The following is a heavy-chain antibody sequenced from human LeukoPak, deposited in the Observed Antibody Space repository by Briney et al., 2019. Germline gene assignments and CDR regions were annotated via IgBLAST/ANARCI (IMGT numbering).Heavy chain of an antibody. J-gene: IGHJ6*04. CDR1: GGSISSGSYY. V-gene: IGHV4-61*02. CDR3: ARGSRAPRDV. Sequence: SETLSLTCTVSGGSISSGSYYWSWIRQPAGKGLEWIGRIYTSGSTNYNPSLKSRVTISVDTSKNQFSLKLSSVTAADTAVYYCARGSRAPRDVWGKGTTVTVSS. CDR2: IYTSGST.